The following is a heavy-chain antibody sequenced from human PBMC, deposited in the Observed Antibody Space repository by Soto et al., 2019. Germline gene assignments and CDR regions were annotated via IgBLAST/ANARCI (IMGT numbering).Heavy chain of an antibody. CDR2: INADGTST. V-gene: IGHV3-74*01. J-gene: IGHJ4*02. CDR3: VKVLARGVGVPRFYFDS. Sequence: VGSLRLSCVASGFTFSNSWMHWVRQVSGKGLEWGSRINADGTSTSYADSVKGRFTISRDNAKNTLYLHVNSLRAEDTAVYYCVKVLARGVGVPRFYFDSWGQGALVTVSS. D-gene: IGHD2-2*01. CDR1: GFTFSNSW.